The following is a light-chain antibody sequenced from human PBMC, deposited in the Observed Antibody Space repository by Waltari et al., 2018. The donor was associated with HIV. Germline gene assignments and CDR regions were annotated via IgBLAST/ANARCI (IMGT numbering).Light chain of an antibody. J-gene: IGKJ4*02. CDR3: QQYNKLPRT. CDR2: GAS. CDR1: ENINTT. V-gene: IGKV3-15*01. Sequence: EIVMTQSPATQSVSPGERGTVSCRASENINTTLAWYQLKPGQAPRLLISGASTRSTGIPASFSGSGSGTDFTLNIGTLQSEDFAVYYCQQYNKLPRTFGRGTKVEI.